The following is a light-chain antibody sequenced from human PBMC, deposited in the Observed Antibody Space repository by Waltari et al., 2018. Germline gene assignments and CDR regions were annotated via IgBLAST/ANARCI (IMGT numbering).Light chain of an antibody. V-gene: IGKV1-39*01. Sequence: DIQTTQSPPPLSASTGDRLTLTCRARQFIAHRLSWYQQRPGKAPRLLTYAASNVHSGVSSRFSGSGSGTDFTLTINDLQSEDVGTYYCQETYSTGTFGQGTKVDMK. CDR1: QFIAHR. J-gene: IGKJ1*01. CDR2: AAS. CDR3: QETYSTGT.